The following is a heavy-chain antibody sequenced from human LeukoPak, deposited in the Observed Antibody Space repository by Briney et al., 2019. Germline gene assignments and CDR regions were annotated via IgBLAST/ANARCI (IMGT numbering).Heavy chain of an antibody. V-gene: IGHV3-53*01. CDR1: GFTVRSDD. J-gene: IGHJ6*02. D-gene: IGHD6-13*01. Sequence: GGSLRLSCAAFGFTVRSDDMNWVRQAPGKGLEWVSILDSDGSPSYADSVKGRFTISRDNSKNTLDLQMNSLRAEDTAVYYCARAAAGRAYYHYGMDVWGQGTTVTVSS. CDR2: LDSDGSP. CDR3: ARAAAGRAYYHYGMDV.